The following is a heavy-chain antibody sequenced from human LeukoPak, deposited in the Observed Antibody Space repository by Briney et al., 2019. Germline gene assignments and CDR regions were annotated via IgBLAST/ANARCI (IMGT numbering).Heavy chain of an antibody. D-gene: IGHD2-2*01. CDR2: ITGSGNST. CDR3: PIGTFPLLDY. Sequence: PGGSLRLSCAASGFTFSSYAMSWVRQAPGKGLEWVSAITGSGNSTYYADSVKGRFTISSDNSKNTLYLQMNSLRAEDTAVYYCPIGTFPLLDYWGQGTLVTVSS. V-gene: IGHV3-23*01. J-gene: IGHJ4*02. CDR1: GFTFSSYA.